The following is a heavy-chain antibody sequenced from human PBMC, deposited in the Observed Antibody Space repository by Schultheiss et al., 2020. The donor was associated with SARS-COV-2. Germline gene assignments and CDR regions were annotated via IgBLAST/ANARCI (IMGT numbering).Heavy chain of an antibody. D-gene: IGHD3-3*01. J-gene: IGHJ4*02. CDR3: VKVGGTGIRSTFEH. CDR1: GFNFRSYA. CDR2: ISGDGGTT. Sequence: GGSLRLSCSASGFNFRSYAMHWVRQAPGKGLQYVSAISGDGGTTYYADSVKGRFTNSRDNSRNTVFLQMSGLRVEDTAVYYCVKVGGTGIRSTFEHWGQGTLVTVSS. V-gene: IGHV3-64D*09.